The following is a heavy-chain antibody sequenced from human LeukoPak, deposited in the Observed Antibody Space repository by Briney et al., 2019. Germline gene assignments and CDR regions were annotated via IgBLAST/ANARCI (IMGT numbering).Heavy chain of an antibody. CDR3: ASPSVAAADYYFDY. V-gene: IGHV4-39*01. Sequence: SETLSLTCTVSGGSISSSSYYWGWIRQPPGKGLEWIGSIYYSGSTYYNPSLKSRVTISVDTSKNQFSLKLSSVTAADTAVYYCASPSVAAADYYFDYGGQGTLVTVSS. D-gene: IGHD6-25*01. CDR2: IYYSGST. J-gene: IGHJ4*02. CDR1: GGSISSSSYY.